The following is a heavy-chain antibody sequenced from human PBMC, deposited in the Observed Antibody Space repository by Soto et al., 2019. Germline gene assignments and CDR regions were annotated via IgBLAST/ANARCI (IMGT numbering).Heavy chain of an antibody. D-gene: IGHD3-10*01. V-gene: IGHV4-39*01. CDR1: GGSISSSSYY. CDR3: ARQGDGLLLIRGVHFDY. CDR2: IYYSGST. J-gene: IGHJ4*02. Sequence: ETLSLTCTVSGGSISSSSYYWGWIRQPPGKGLEWIGSIYYSGSTYYNPSLKSRVTISVDTSKNQFSLKLSSVTAADTAVYYCARQGDGLLLIRGVHFDYWGQGTLVTVSS.